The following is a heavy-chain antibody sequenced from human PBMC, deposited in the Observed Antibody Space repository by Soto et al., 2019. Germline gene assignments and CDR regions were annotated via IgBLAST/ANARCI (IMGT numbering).Heavy chain of an antibody. D-gene: IGHD2-8*01. CDR3: ARAPFYCTNGVCLNNYFDY. Sequence: KPSETLSLTCAVYGGSFSGYYWSWIRQPPGKGLEWIGEINDSGNTNYNPSLKSRVAISVDTSKNQFSLKLSSVTAADTAVYLCARAPFYCTNGVCLNNYFDYWGQGTLVTVSS. CDR1: GGSFSGYY. J-gene: IGHJ4*02. CDR2: INDSGNT. V-gene: IGHV4-34*01.